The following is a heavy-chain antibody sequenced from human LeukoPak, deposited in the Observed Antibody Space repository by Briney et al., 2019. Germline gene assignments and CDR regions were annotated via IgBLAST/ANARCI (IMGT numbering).Heavy chain of an antibody. Sequence: ASVKVSCKASGYTFTSYDINWVRQATGQGLEWMGWMNPNSGNTGYAQKFQGRVTITRGTSISTAYMELSSLRSEDTAVYYCARGRTYYDFWSGYQRDFQHWGQGTLVTVSS. CDR2: MNPNSGNT. V-gene: IGHV1-8*03. CDR1: GYTFTSYD. D-gene: IGHD3-3*01. J-gene: IGHJ1*01. CDR3: ARGRTYYDFWSGYQRDFQH.